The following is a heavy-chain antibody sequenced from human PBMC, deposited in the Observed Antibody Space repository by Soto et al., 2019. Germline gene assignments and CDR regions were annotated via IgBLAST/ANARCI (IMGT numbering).Heavy chain of an antibody. CDR2: ISYDGSNK. J-gene: IGHJ6*02. V-gene: IGHV3-30*18. Sequence: QVQLVESGGGVVQPGRSLRLSCAASGFTFSSYGMHWVRQAPGKGLEWVAVISYDGSNKYYADSVKGRFTISRDNSKKTLYLQMNSMRAEDTAVYYCAKGYSYGDGLYGMDVWGQGTTVTVSS. CDR1: GFTFSSYG. CDR3: AKGYSYGDGLYGMDV. D-gene: IGHD5-18*01.